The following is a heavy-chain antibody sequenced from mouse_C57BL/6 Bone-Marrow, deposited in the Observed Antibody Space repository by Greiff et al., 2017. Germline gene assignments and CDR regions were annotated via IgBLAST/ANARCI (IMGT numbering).Heavy chain of an antibody. CDR1: GFTFSSYT. CDR3: ARHGYYSYWYFDV. D-gene: IGHD2-3*01. Sequence: EVKVVESGGGLVKPGGSLKLSCAASGFTFSSYTMSWVRQTPEMRLEWVATISGGGGNTYYPDSVKGRFTISRDNAKNTLYLQMSSLRSEDTALYYCARHGYYSYWYFDVWGTGTTVTVSS. V-gene: IGHV5-9*01. J-gene: IGHJ1*03. CDR2: ISGGGGNT.